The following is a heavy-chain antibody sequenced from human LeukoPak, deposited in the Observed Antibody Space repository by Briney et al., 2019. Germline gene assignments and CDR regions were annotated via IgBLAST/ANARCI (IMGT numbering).Heavy chain of an antibody. CDR2: IVVGSGNT. J-gene: IGHJ3*02. Sequence: ASVKVSCKASGFTFTRSAMQWVRQARGQRLEWIGWIVVGSGNTNYAQTFQERVTITRDMSTSIAYMELSSLRSEDTAVYYCAAADYYDSSGYYPYAFHIWGQGTMVTVSS. CDR3: AAADYYDSSGYYPYAFHI. D-gene: IGHD3-22*01. V-gene: IGHV1-58*02. CDR1: GFTFTRSA.